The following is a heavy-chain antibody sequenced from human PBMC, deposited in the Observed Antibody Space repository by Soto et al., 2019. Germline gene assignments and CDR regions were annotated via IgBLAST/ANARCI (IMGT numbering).Heavy chain of an antibody. CDR2: IIPILGIA. CDR3: ASSSGWLP. J-gene: IGHJ5*02. V-gene: IGHV1-69*02. Sequence: QVQLVQSGAEVKKPGSSVKVSCKASGGTFSSYTISWVRQAPGQGLEWMGRIIPILGIANYAQKFQGRVTITADKSTSTASMELSSLRPEDTAVYYCASSSGWLPWGQGTLVTVSS. CDR1: GGTFSSYT. D-gene: IGHD6-19*01.